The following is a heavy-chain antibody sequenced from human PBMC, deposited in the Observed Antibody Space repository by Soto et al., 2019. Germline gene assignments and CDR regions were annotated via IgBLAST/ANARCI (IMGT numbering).Heavy chain of an antibody. Sequence: WGSLRLSCAASGFTFTRYSINFFRHSPGKGLEWVSSISSTTNYIYYGDSMKGRFTISRDNAKNSLYLEMNSLRAEDTAVYYCARESEDLTSNFDYWGQGTLVTVSS. V-gene: IGHV3-21*06. CDR3: ARESEDLTSNFDY. CDR1: GFTFTRYS. J-gene: IGHJ4*02. CDR2: ISSTTNYI.